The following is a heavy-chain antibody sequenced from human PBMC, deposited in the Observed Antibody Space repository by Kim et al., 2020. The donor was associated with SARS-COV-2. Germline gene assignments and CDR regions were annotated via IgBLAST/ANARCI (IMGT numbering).Heavy chain of an antibody. Sequence: GGSLRLSCAASGFTFSSYGMHWVRQAPGKGLEWVAVIWYDRSNKYYADSVKGRFTISRDNSKNTLYLQMNSLRAEDTAVYYCARENDILTGYYFDYWGQGTLVTVSS. V-gene: IGHV3-33*01. CDR2: IWYDRSNK. CDR3: ARENDILTGYYFDY. CDR1: GFTFSSYG. D-gene: IGHD3-9*01. J-gene: IGHJ4*02.